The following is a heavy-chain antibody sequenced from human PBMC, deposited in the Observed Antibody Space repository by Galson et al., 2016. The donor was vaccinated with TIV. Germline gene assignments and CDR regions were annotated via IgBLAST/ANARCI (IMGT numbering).Heavy chain of an antibody. J-gene: IGHJ5*02. CDR3: ARDQATLVARWFAP. CDR2: IDNDGSQT. CDR1: GFTFSTYW. Sequence: SLRLSCAASGFTFSTYWMHWVRQVPGKGVMWVSRIDNDGSQTDYADSVRGRCTVSRDNAKNALYLQMSSLRAEDTAVYYCARDQATLVARWFAPWGQGTLVTVSS. V-gene: IGHV3-74*01.